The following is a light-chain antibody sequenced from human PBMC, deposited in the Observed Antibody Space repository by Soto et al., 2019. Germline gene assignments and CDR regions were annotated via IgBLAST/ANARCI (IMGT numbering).Light chain of an antibody. J-gene: IGLJ3*02. CDR3: NSFAGSNTWV. CDR2: EVN. CDR1: NSDIGAYKY. Sequence: QAVVTQPASVSGSPGQSITISCTGTNSDIGAYKYVSWYQHHQGKAPKLVIYEVNNRPSGTSNRFSGSRSGNTASLTISGLQTEDEADYYCNSFAGSNTWVFGGGTKLTVL. V-gene: IGLV2-14*01.